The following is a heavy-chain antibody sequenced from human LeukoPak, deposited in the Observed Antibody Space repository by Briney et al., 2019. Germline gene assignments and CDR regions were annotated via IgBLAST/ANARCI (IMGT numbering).Heavy chain of an antibody. D-gene: IGHD3-10*01. J-gene: IGHJ5*02. CDR1: GYTFTGYY. Sequence: GASVKVSCTASGYTFTGYYMHWVRQAPGQGLEWMGWINPNSGGTNYAQKFQGRVTMTRDTSISTAYMELSRLRSDDTAVYYCARLRFGDMKWRFDPWGQGTLVTVSS. CDR2: INPNSGGT. CDR3: ARLRFGDMKWRFDP. V-gene: IGHV1-2*02.